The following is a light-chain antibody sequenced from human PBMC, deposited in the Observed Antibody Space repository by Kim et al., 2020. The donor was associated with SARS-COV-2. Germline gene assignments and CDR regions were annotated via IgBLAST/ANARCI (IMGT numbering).Light chain of an antibody. J-gene: IGLJ2*01. V-gene: IGLV2-14*03. Sequence: GQSITISCAGTSSDVGGYDYVSWYQQHPDKAPKLMFFDVTKRPSGVSSRFSGSKSGNTASLTISGLQAEDEADYYCSSYASSDTLLFGGGTQLTVL. CDR1: SSDVGGYDY. CDR2: DVT. CDR3: SSYASSDTLL.